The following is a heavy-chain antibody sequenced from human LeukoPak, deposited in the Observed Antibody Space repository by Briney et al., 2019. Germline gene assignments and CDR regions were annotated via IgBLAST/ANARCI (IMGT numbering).Heavy chain of an antibody. J-gene: IGHJ3*02. V-gene: IGHV3-21*01. D-gene: IGHD3-16*01. CDR3: AREGRGRRAFDI. CDR1: GFTFSTYS. Sequence: GGSLRLSCAAPGFTFSTYSMNWVRQAPGKGLEWVSSISSSSSYIYYADSVKGRFTISRDNAKNSLSLHMNSLRAEDTAVYYCAREGRGRRAFDIWGQGTMVAVSS. CDR2: ISSSSSYI.